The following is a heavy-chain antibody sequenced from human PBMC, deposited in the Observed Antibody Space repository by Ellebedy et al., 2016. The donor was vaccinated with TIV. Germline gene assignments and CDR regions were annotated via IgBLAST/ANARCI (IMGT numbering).Heavy chain of an antibody. CDR1: GFTFGSYE. CDR2: ISGSASVT. V-gene: IGHV3-48*03. D-gene: IGHD3-16*01. CDR3: ARSYGARTSGP. J-gene: IGHJ5*02. Sequence: GESLKISCAVSGFTFGSYEMNWVRQAPGKGLEWVSYISGSASVTAYADSVKGRFTISRDNARTSLYLQMNSLRVDDTAMYYCARSYGARTSGPWGQGTLVTVSS.